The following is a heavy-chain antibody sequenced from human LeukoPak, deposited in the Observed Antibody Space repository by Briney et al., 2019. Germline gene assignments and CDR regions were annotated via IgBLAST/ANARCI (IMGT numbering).Heavy chain of an antibody. CDR3: ARQSDDLGYFQH. J-gene: IGHJ1*01. CDR1: GGSLSSYY. D-gene: IGHD3-16*01. CDR2: IYYRGRT. V-gene: IGHV4-59*08. Sequence: KSSETLSLTCTVSGGSLSSYYWSWIRQPPGKGLEWLGYIYYRGRTKYNPSLQSRVTISVDTSRNQFSLRLSSVTAADTAVYYCARQSDDLGYFQHWGQGTLVTVSS.